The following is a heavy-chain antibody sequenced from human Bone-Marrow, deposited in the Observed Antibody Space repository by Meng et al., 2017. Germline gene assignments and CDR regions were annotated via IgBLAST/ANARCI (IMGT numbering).Heavy chain of an antibody. Sequence: SVKVSCKASGGTFSSYTISWVRQAPGQGLEWMGRIIPILGIANYAQKFQGRVTITADKSTSTAYMELSSLRAEDTALYYCASQFIAAADPRAEYFQHWGQGTLVTVSS. J-gene: IGHJ1*01. D-gene: IGHD6-13*01. CDR2: IIPILGIA. CDR1: GGTFSSYT. CDR3: ASQFIAAADPRAEYFQH. V-gene: IGHV1-69*02.